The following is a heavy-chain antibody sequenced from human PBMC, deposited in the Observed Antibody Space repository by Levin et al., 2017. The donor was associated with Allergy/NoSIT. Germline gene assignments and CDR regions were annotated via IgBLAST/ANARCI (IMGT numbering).Heavy chain of an antibody. CDR2: ISGSGDAT. CDR3: AKGSYCSAGTCYSRLGY. D-gene: IGHD2-15*01. V-gene: IGHV3-23*01. CDR1: GFTFSSDV. Sequence: GGSLRLSCAASGFTFSSDVMSWVRQAPGKGLEWVSGISGSGDATYYAVSVRGRFTISRDNSKNMLSLQMNSLSAEDTALYYCAKGSYCSAGTCYSRLGYWGQGTLVTVSS. J-gene: IGHJ4*02.